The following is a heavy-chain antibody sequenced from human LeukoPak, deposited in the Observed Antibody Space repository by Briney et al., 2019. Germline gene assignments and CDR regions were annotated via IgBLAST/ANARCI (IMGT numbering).Heavy chain of an antibody. D-gene: IGHD3-22*01. CDR2: MNPNSGNT. Sequence: GPSLKVPCKASGYAFPSYDTNWGRRATEQGLEGMGWMNPNSGNTGYAQKFQGRVTMTRNTSISTAYMELSSLRSEDTAVYYCARSPTHYYDSSGSDYWGQGTLVTVSS. CDR3: ARSPTHYYDSSGSDY. CDR1: GYAFPSYD. V-gene: IGHV1-8*01. J-gene: IGHJ4*02.